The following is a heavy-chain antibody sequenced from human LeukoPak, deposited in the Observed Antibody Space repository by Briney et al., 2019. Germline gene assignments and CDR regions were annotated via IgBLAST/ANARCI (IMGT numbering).Heavy chain of an antibody. V-gene: IGHV4-59*08. D-gene: IGHD4-17*01. Sequence: SETLSLTCTVSGAPLNNYYWNWVRQPPAKELEWIGNVDYSGSTRYNPSLKSRATMSLDSSKNQFSLRLTSVTAADMAVYYCAMQVGIYGDYNNWFDPWGQGARVTVSS. CDR3: AMQVGIYGDYNNWFDP. CDR1: GAPLNNYY. J-gene: IGHJ5*02. CDR2: VDYSGST.